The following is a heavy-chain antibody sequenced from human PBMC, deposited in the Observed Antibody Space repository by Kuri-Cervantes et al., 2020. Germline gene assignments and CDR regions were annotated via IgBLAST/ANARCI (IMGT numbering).Heavy chain of an antibody. CDR3: ARMPHE. J-gene: IGHJ4*02. CDR2: IDWDDDK. CDR1: GFSLNTGGMR. Sequence: SGPTLVKPTQTLTLTCTFSGFSLNTGGMRVSWIRQPPGKALEWLARIDWDDDKFYRTSLKTRLTISKDTSKNQVVLTMTSMDPVDTATYYCARMPHEWGQGILVTVSS. V-gene: IGHV2-70*04.